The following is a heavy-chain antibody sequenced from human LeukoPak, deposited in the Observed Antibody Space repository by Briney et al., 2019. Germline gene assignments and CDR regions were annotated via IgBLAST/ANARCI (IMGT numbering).Heavy chain of an antibody. Sequence: ASVKVSCTASGYTFTSYGISWVRQAPGQGLEWIGWISAYNGNTNYAQKLQGRVTMTTDTSTSTAYMELRSLRSDDTAVYYCAVVVVAATQFWFDPWGQGTLVTVSS. CDR2: ISAYNGNT. V-gene: IGHV1-18*01. CDR1: GYTFTSYG. CDR3: AVVVVAATQFWFDP. D-gene: IGHD2-15*01. J-gene: IGHJ5*02.